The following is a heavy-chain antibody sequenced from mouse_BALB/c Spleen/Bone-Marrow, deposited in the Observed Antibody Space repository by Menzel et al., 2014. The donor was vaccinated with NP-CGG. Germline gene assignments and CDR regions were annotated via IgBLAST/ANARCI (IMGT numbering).Heavy chain of an antibody. CDR1: GYTFTSHW. D-gene: IGHD2-1*01. Sequence: VQLQQSGAELVKPGASVKLSCKASGYTFTSHWMHWVKQRPGQGLEWIGEINPSNGRSNYNEKFKSKATLTVDKSSSTAYMQLSSPTSEDSAVYYCAKRGNYGAMDYWGQGTSVTVSS. CDR3: AKRGNYGAMDY. V-gene: IGHV1S81*02. J-gene: IGHJ4*01. CDR2: INPSNGRS.